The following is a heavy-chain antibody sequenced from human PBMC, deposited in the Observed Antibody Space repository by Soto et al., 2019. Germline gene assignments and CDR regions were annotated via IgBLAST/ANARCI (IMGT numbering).Heavy chain of an antibody. CDR1: SYTSTTYG. Sequence: ASVKVSCKASSYTSTTYGISWVRQAPGQGLEWMGWIGVHSGNTNYAQKVQDRVTMTTDTSTNTAYMELRSLRSDDTAVYYCARSAPFDIYAITPVEFWGQGTLVTVSS. CDR3: ARSAPFDIYAITPVEF. V-gene: IGHV1-18*01. CDR2: IGVHSGNT. J-gene: IGHJ4*02. D-gene: IGHD3-9*01.